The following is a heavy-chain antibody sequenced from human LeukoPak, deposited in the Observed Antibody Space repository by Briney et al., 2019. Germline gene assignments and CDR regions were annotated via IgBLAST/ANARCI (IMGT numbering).Heavy chain of an antibody. CDR1: GGTFSSYA. CDR3: ARDRDYYGSGSYYYYYYMDV. CDR2: IIPIFGTA. V-gene: IGHV1-69*13. Sequence: GASVKVSCKASGGTFSSYAISWVRQAPGQGLEWMGGIIPIFGTANYTQKFQGRVTITADESTSTAYMELSSLRSEDTAVYYCARDRDYYGSGSYYYYYYMDVWGKGTTVTVSS. D-gene: IGHD3-10*01. J-gene: IGHJ6*03.